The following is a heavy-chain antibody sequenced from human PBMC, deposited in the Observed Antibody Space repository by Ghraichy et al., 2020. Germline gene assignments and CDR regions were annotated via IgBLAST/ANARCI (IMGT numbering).Heavy chain of an antibody. CDR3: ARDLVDCSGGSCYSLDYFDY. D-gene: IGHD2-15*01. Sequence: SVKVSCKASGGTFSSYAISWVRQAPGQGLEWMGGIIPIFGTANYAQKFQGRVTITADESTSTAYMELSSLRSEDTAVYYCARDLVDCSGGSCYSLDYFDYWGQGTLVTVSS. V-gene: IGHV1-69*13. CDR2: IIPIFGTA. CDR1: GGTFSSYA. J-gene: IGHJ4*02.